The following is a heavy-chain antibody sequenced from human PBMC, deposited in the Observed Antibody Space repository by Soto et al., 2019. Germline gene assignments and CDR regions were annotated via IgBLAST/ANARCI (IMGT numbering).Heavy chain of an antibody. CDR3: AIAGGLPNYYYGMDV. Sequence: QVQLVQSGGEVKKPGASVKVSCKASGYTFTTSGVSWVRQAPGQGLEWMGWVRGYNGNTQYEEKFHDRVTMTTDTTTSAAYLELRSLTTDDTAVYYCAIAGGLPNYYYGMDVWGQGTTVIVSS. CDR2: VRGYNGNT. CDR1: GYTFTTSG. J-gene: IGHJ6*02. D-gene: IGHD3-16*01. V-gene: IGHV1-18*01.